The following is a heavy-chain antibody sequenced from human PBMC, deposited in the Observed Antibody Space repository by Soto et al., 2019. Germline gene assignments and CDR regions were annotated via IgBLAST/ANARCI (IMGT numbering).Heavy chain of an antibody. CDR1: GYSFTDYH. CDR3: ARGDSTDCSNGVCSFFYNHDMDV. V-gene: IGHV1-2*04. CDR2: INPKSGGT. Sequence: GASVKDSCKASGYSFTDYHIHWVRQAPGQGLEWLGRINPKSGGTSTAQKFQGWVTMTTDTSISTASMELTRLTSDGTASYYCARGDSTDCSNGVCSFFYNHDMDVWGQGTTVTVSS. D-gene: IGHD2-8*01. J-gene: IGHJ6*02.